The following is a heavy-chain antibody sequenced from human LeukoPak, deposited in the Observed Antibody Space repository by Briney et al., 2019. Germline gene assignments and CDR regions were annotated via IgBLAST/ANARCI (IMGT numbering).Heavy chain of an antibody. CDR3: ARDIVGARDAFDI. Sequence: GGSLRLSCAASGFTFSSYSMNWVRQAPGKGLEWVSSISSSSSYIYYADSVKGRFTISRDNAKNSLYLQMNSLRAEDTAVYYCARDIVGARDAFDIWGQGTMVTVSS. V-gene: IGHV3-21*01. CDR2: ISSSSSYI. CDR1: GFTFSSYS. J-gene: IGHJ3*02. D-gene: IGHD1-26*01.